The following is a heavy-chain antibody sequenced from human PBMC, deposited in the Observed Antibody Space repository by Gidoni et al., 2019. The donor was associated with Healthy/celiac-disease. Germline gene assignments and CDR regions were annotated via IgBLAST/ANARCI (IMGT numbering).Heavy chain of an antibody. J-gene: IGHJ3*02. CDR2: ISSSSSYI. Sequence: EVQLVESGGGLVKPGGSLRLSCAASGFTFSSYSMNWVRPAPGKGLEWVSSISSSSSYIYYADSVKGRFTISRDNAKNSLYLQMNSLRAEDTAVYYCAREDKRGDAFDIWGQGTMVTVSS. CDR3: AREDKRGDAFDI. CDR1: GFTFSSYS. D-gene: IGHD3-10*01. V-gene: IGHV3-21*01.